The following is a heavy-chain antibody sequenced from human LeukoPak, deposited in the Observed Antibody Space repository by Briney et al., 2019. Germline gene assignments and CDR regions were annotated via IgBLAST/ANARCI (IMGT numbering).Heavy chain of an antibody. D-gene: IGHD6-13*01. J-gene: IGHJ3*02. CDR3: AREGREYAAWGYSTYKGAFDI. V-gene: IGHV1-69*13. Sequence: SVKVSCKASGGTFSSYAISWVRHAPGQGLEWMGGIIPIFGTANYAQKSQGRVTITADESTSTAYMELSSLRSEDTAVYYCAREGREYAAWGYSTYKGAFDIWGQGTMVTVSS. CDR2: IIPIFGTA. CDR1: GGTFSSYA.